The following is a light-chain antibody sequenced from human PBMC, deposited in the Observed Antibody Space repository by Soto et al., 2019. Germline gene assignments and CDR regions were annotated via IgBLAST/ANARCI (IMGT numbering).Light chain of an antibody. Sequence: EIVLTQSPATLSLSPGERATLSCSASQSVRNDLVWYHQKPGQAPRVLIYSASNRSTGIPARFSGSGSGTDFTLTISSLEPEDFAVYYCQQRSNWPPTFGGGTKVE. J-gene: IGKJ4*01. CDR2: SAS. CDR1: QSVRND. V-gene: IGKV3-11*01. CDR3: QQRSNWPPT.